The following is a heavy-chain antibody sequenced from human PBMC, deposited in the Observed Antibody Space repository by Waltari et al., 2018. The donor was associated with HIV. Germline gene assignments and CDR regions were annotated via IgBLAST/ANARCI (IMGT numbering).Heavy chain of an antibody. CDR2: IKQDGSEK. V-gene: IGHV3-7*01. J-gene: IGHJ3*02. Sequence: AASGFTFSSYWMSWVRQAPGKGLEWVANIKQDGSEKYYVDSVKGRFTISRDNAKNSLYLQMNSLRAEDTAVYYCARDLGSSWYYPDAFDIWGQGTMVTVSS. D-gene: IGHD6-13*01. CDR3: ARDLGSSWYYPDAFDI. CDR1: GFTFSSYW.